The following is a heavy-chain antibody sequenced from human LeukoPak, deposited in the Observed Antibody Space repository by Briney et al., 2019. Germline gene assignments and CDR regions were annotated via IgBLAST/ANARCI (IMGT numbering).Heavy chain of an antibody. V-gene: IGHV3-43*02. J-gene: IGHJ6*02. CDR2: ISGDGGST. CDR1: GFTFDDYA. CDR3: ANAQHSRFNYCLYNDYGMDV. D-gene: IGHD1-1*01. Sequence: GGSLRLSCAASGFTFDDYAMHWVRHAPGKGLEWVSLISGDGGSTYYADSVKGRFTISRDNSKNSLYLQMNSLRTEDTALYYCANAQHSRFNYCLYNDYGMDVWGQGTTVTVS.